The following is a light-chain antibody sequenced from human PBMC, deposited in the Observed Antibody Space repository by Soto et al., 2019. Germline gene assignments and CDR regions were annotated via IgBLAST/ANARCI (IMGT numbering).Light chain of an antibody. CDR2: DIF. V-gene: IGKV3-11*01. CDR1: QTVSHY. CDR3: QQRSNSPRT. J-gene: IGKJ4*02. Sequence: EIVLTQSPATLSLSPGERATLSCRTSQTVSHYLAWYQQKPGQAPSLLIYDIFHRAAGVPARFTGSGSGTDFTLTISSLEPEDFAVYYCQQRSNSPRTFGRGTKVEIK.